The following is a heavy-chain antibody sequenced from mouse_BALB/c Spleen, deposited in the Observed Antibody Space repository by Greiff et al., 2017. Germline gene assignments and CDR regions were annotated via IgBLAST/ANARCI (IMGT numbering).Heavy chain of an antibody. J-gene: IGHJ1*01. CDR2: IWAGGST. CDR1: GFSLTSYG. CDR3: GREDGYYGYFDV. D-gene: IGHD2-3*01. V-gene: IGHV2-9*02. Sequence: VQVVESGPGLVAPSQSLSITCTVSGFSLTSYGVHWVRQPPGKGLEWLGVIWAGGSTNYNSALMSRLSISKDNSKSQVFLKMNSLQTDDTAMYYCGREDGYYGYFDVWGAGTTVTVSS.